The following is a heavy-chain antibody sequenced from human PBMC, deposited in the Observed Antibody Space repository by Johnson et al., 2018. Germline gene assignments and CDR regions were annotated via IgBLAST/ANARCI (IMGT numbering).Heavy chain of an antibody. D-gene: IGHD6-13*01. Sequence: EVQLVESGGGWVQPGRSLRLSCAASGFSFDDFAMHWVRHVPGKGLEWVSGINWHRGIVGYADAVEGRFTISRDNAKDSLELQMNSLRAEDTAVYYCSKGNSKNLYYYYYAKDGWGQGTTGTVSS. J-gene: IGHJ6*02. CDR3: SKGNSKNLYYYYYAKDG. CDR2: INWHRGIV. CDR1: GFSFDDFA. V-gene: IGHV3-9*01.